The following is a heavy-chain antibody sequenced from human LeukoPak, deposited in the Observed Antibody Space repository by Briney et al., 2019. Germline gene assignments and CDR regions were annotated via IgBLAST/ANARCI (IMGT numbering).Heavy chain of an antibody. J-gene: IGHJ2*01. V-gene: IGHV3-48*03. CDR2: VSTSGLNT. D-gene: IGHD6-19*01. CDR3: ASGRSSGWEKGWYFDH. Sequence: GGSLRLSCAASRFSSFPLNWVRQAPGKGLEWISHVSTSGLNTLYADSVKGRFTISRDTAKKSVYLQMNSLRVDDMAVYYCASGRSSGWEKGWYFDHWGRGTLVTVSS. CDR1: RFSSFP.